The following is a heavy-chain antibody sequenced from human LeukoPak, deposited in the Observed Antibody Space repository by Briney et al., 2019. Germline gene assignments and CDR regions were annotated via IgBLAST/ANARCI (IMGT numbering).Heavy chain of an antibody. CDR2: ISSSGTTV. Sequence: RGSLRLSCAASGFTVSSNYMSWVRQAPGKGLEWISYISSSGTTVFYADSVRGRFTISRDNAKNSVYLQMNSLRGDDTAVYYCARDDLIEAPFDFWGQGTLVTVSS. CDR1: GFTVSSNY. V-gene: IGHV3-11*04. CDR3: ARDDLIEAPFDF. D-gene: IGHD3-22*01. J-gene: IGHJ4*02.